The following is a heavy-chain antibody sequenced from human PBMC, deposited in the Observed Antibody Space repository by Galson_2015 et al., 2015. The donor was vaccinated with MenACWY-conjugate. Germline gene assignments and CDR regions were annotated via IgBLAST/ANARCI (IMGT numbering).Heavy chain of an antibody. CDR2: IYTTGTT. CDR3: ARDRTNNWFDP. D-gene: IGHD2/OR15-2a*01. Sequence: FIYTTGTTSYNPSLKSRVTISVDSSTNQFSLKLTSVTAADTAVYYCARDRTNNWFDPWGQGTLVTVSS. J-gene: IGHJ5*02. V-gene: IGHV4-59*01.